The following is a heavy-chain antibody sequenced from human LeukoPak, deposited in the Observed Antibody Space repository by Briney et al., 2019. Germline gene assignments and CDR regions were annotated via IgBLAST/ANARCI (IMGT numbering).Heavy chain of an antibody. CDR1: GGSISSSSYY. CDR3: VQGPSIAAAGTTWFDY. Sequence: SETLSLTCTVSGGSISSSSYYWGWLRQPPGKGLEGIGSIYYSGSTYYNPSLKSRVTISVDTSKNQFSLKLSSVTAADTAVYYCVQGPSIAAAGTTWFDYWGQGTLVTVSS. CDR2: IYYSGST. D-gene: IGHD6-13*01. J-gene: IGHJ4*02. V-gene: IGHV4-39*01.